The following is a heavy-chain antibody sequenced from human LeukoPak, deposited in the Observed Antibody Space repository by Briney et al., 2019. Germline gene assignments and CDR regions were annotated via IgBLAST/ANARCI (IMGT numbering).Heavy chain of an antibody. Sequence: GASVKVSCKASGYTFTGHYMHWVRQAPGQGLEWMGWINPNSGGTNYAQKFQGRVTMTRDTSISTAYMELSRLRSDDTAVYYCARVYDYVWGSYRPFSYWGQGTLVTVSS. J-gene: IGHJ4*02. D-gene: IGHD3-16*02. CDR1: GYTFTGHY. V-gene: IGHV1-2*02. CDR2: INPNSGGT. CDR3: ARVYDYVWGSYRPFSY.